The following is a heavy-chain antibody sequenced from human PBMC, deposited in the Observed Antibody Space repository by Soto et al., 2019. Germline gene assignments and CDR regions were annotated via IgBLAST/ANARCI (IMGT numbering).Heavy chain of an antibody. CDR1: GGTFISYA. CDR3: ARGRSYYYGMYV. J-gene: IGHJ6*02. V-gene: IGHV1-2*02. D-gene: IGHD3-10*01. CDR2: INPNSGGT. Sequence: ASVKGSCKASGGTFISYAISWVRQAPGQGLEWMGWINPNSGGTNYAQKFQGRVTMTRDTSISTAYMELSRLRSDDTAVYYCARGRSYYYGMYVWGQGTTVTVSS.